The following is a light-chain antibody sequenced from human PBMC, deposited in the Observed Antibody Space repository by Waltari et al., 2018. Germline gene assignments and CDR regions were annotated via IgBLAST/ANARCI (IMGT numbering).Light chain of an antibody. CDR1: QSISRN. J-gene: IGKJ2*01. V-gene: IGKV3-15*01. CDR2: GAS. CDR3: QQYNNWRT. Sequence: EILMTQSPPTLSVSPGERATLSCRASQSISRNLAWYQHKPGQAPRLLIYGASTRATGIPARFSGSGSGTAFTLTISSLQSEDFAVYYCQQYNNWRTFGQGTKLEIK.